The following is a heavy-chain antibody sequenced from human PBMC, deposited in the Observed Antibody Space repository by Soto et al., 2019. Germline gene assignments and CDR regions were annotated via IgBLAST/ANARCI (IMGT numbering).Heavy chain of an antibody. CDR2: ISAYNGNT. CDR3: ARDHLVYCSSTSCYQSGIGYYYYYGMDV. CDR1: GYTFTSYG. D-gene: IGHD2-2*01. V-gene: IGHV1-18*01. Sequence: EASVKVSCKASGYTFTSYGISWVRQAPGQGLEWMGWISAYNGNTNYAQKLQGRVTMTTDTSTSTAYMELRSLRSDDTAVYYCARDHLVYCSSTSCYQSGIGYYYYYGMDVWGQGTTVTVSS. J-gene: IGHJ6*02.